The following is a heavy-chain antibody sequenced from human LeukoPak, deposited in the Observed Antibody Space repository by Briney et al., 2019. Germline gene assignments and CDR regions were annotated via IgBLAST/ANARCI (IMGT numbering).Heavy chain of an antibody. D-gene: IGHD2-2*01. CDR1: GFVFNTYS. CDR3: AREQPAGSTDY. Sequence: PGGSLRLSCAASGFVFNTYSMHWVRQAPGKGLECVSAISGDGGSTYYANSVKGRFIISRDNSKNTLYLQMGSLRPEDTALYYCAREQPAGSTDYWGQGTLVTVSS. V-gene: IGHV3-64*01. J-gene: IGHJ4*02. CDR2: ISGDGGST.